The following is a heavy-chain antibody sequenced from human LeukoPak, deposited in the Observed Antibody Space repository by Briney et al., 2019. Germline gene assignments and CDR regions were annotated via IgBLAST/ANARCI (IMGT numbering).Heavy chain of an antibody. D-gene: IGHD6-13*01. V-gene: IGHV4-59*01. CDR3: ARGVNIAAAQYAY. CDR1: GGSISSYY. J-gene: IGHJ4*02. CDR2: IYYSGTT. Sequence: SETLSLTCTVSGGSISSYYWSWIRQPPGKGLEWIGYIYYSGTTNYNPSLKSRVTISVDTSKNQFSLKLSSVTAADTAVYYCARGVNIAAAQYAYWGQGTLVTVSS.